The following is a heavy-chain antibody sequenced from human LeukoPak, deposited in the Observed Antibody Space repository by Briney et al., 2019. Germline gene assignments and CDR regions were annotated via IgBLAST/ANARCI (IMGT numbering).Heavy chain of an antibody. CDR1: GYIFDIYA. J-gene: IGHJ1*01. D-gene: IGHD1-1*01. Sequence: ASVKVSCKASGYIFDIYAMSWVREAPGQGLELIGWINTNTGNPTYAQGFTGRFVFSLDTSVSTAYLQISSLKAEDTAVYYCARDYSLTLGTTTYFQHWGQGTLVTVSS. CDR2: INTNTGNP. CDR3: ARDYSLTLGTTTYFQH. V-gene: IGHV7-4-1*02.